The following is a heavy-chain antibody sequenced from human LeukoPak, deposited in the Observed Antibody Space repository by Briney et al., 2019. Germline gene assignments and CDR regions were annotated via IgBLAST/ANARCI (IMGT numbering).Heavy chain of an antibody. D-gene: IGHD5-18*01. Sequence: GGSLRLSCAASGFTFSSYWMSWVRQAPGKGLEWVANIKQDGSEKYYVDSVKGRFTISRDNAKNSLYLQMNSLRAEDTAVYYCARESFRGYTWIQLWHHPFDYWGQGTLVTVSS. J-gene: IGHJ4*02. CDR3: ARESFRGYTWIQLWHHPFDY. CDR2: IKQDGSEK. V-gene: IGHV3-7*01. CDR1: GFTFSSYW.